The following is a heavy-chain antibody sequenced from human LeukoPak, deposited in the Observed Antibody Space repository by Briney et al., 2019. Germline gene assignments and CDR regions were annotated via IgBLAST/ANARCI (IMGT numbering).Heavy chain of an antibody. CDR1: GYSISSGYY. Sequence: PSETLSLTCAVSGYSISSGYYWGWIRQPPGKGLEWIGSIYHSGSTNYNPSLKSRVTISVDTSKNQFSLKLSSVTAADTAVYYCARLGAAAGYFDYWGQGTLVTVSS. CDR2: IYHSGST. CDR3: ARLGAAAGYFDY. J-gene: IGHJ4*02. V-gene: IGHV4-38-2*01. D-gene: IGHD6-13*01.